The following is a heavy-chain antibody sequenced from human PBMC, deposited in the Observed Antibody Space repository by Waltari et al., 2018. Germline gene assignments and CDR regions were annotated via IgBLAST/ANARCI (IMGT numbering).Heavy chain of an antibody. Sequence: VRLVQSGAEMMKTGTTLKISCHVSEFDFAAVYVNWVRQAPEKGLEWVGLVDPGEGRTLYAETFQGRVTIAADTSTNIVHMEVRGLRLEDAAVYYCTVSEVVKYFEKWGQGTLVTVYS. CDR3: TVSEVVKYFEK. CDR1: EFDFAAVY. CDR2: VDPGEGRT. D-gene: IGHD3-3*01. J-gene: IGHJ4*02. V-gene: IGHV1-69-2*01.